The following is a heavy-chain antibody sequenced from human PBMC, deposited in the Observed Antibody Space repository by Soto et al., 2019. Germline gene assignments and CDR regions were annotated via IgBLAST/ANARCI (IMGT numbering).Heavy chain of an antibody. J-gene: IGHJ4*02. CDR3: ARESRYCSGGSCYFLPGIDY. V-gene: IGHV1-69*12. CDR2: IIPIVGTA. Sequence: QVQLVQSGAEVKKPGSSVKVSCKASGGTFSSYAISWVRQAPGQGLEWMGGIIPIVGTANYAQKFQGRVTITADESTSTAYMELSSLRSEATAGYYCARESRYCSGGSCYFLPGIDYWGQGTLVTVSS. D-gene: IGHD2-15*01. CDR1: GGTFSSYA.